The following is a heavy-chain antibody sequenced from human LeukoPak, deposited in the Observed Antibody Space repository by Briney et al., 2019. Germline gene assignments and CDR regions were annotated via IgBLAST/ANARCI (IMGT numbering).Heavy chain of an antibody. CDR3: AKDHTAMVIGPAAFDI. V-gene: IGHV3-9*01. CDR2: ISWNSGNI. Sequence: GGSLRLSCAASGFNFDDYAMHWVRQAPGKGLEWVSGISWNSGNIGYADSVKGRFTISRDNAKNSLYLEMNRLRAEDTALYYCAKDHTAMVIGPAAFDIWGQGTMVTVSS. D-gene: IGHD5-18*01. CDR1: GFNFDDYA. J-gene: IGHJ3*02.